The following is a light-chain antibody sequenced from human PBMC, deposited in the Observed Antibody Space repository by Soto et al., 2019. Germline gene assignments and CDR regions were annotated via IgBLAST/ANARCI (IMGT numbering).Light chain of an antibody. Sequence: QLVLTQPPSASASLGASVKLTCTLSSGHNSYAIAWHQQQPEKGPRYLMKLNSDGSHSKGDGIPDRFSGSSSGAERYLTISSLHSEDEADYYCQTWSTDIRVFGGGTKVTVL. J-gene: IGLJ3*02. CDR2: LNSDGSH. CDR3: QTWSTDIRV. V-gene: IGLV4-69*01. CDR1: SGHNSYA.